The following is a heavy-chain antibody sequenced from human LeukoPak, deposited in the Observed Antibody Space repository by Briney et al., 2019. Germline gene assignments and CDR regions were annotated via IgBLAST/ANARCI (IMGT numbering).Heavy chain of an antibody. CDR3: AKDVGMTTVTTFDY. Sequence: GESLKISCAASGFTFSSYGMHWVRQAPGKGLEWVAVIWYDGSNKYYADSVKGRFTISRDNSKNTLYLQMNSLRAEDTAVYYCAKDVGMTTVTTFDYWGQGTLVTVSS. D-gene: IGHD4-17*01. J-gene: IGHJ4*02. V-gene: IGHV3-33*06. CDR1: GFTFSSYG. CDR2: IWYDGSNK.